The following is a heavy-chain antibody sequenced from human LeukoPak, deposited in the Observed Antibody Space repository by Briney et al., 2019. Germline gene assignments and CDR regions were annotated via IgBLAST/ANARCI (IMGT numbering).Heavy chain of an antibody. D-gene: IGHD6-6*01. CDR3: ARDQFGGQLALLDY. J-gene: IGHJ4*02. CDR1: GFTFSSYA. V-gene: IGHV3-30-3*01. Sequence: GGSLRLSCVATGFTFSSYAMHWVRQAPGKGLEWVAVISYDGSNKYYADSVKGRFTISRDNSKNTLYLQMNSLRAEDTAVYYCARDQFGGQLALLDYWGQGTLVTVSS. CDR2: ISYDGSNK.